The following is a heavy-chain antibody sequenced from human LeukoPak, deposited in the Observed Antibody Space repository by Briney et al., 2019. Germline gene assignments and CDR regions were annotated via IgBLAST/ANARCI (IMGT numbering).Heavy chain of an antibody. D-gene: IGHD3-10*01. CDR3: ARSYGSRHPDGSDI. Sequence: GESLKISCKASGYSFSNYWIGWVRQMPGKGLEWMGIIYPGDSDTRYSPSFQGQVTISADKSISIAYLQWSSLKASDTAMYYCARSYGSRHPDGSDIWGQGTMVTVSP. V-gene: IGHV5-51*01. CDR1: GYSFSNYW. CDR2: IYPGDSDT. J-gene: IGHJ3*02.